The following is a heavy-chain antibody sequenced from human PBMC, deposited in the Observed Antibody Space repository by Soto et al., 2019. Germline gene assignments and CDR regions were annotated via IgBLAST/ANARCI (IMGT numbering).Heavy chain of an antibody. CDR3: VRPTKHGFDI. CDR2: VYHTGTT. J-gene: IGHJ3*02. D-gene: IGHD2-8*01. CDR1: PHYINSVSHY. V-gene: IGHV4-39*01. Sequence: SATLSLTCTPCPHYINSVSHYWGCVCQSPDKGLEWIGSVYHTGTTYYNPSLKSRVTISVDTSQKQFSLTVKSVTAADTAMYYCVRPTKHGFDIWGQGTMVT.